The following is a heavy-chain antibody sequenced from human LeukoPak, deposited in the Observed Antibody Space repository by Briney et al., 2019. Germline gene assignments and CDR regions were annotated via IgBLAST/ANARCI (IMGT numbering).Heavy chain of an antibody. CDR1: GFTFRSYW. J-gene: IGHJ4*01. Sequence: GGSLRLSCAASGFTFRSYWMHWVRQVPGKGLVRVSRINSDGSTTSHADSVKGRFTISRDNAKNTLYLQMNSLRAEDTAVYYCARSTGGIFDYWGQEPWSPSPQ. V-gene: IGHV3-74*01. CDR2: INSDGSTT. D-gene: IGHD2-8*02. CDR3: ARSTGGIFDY.